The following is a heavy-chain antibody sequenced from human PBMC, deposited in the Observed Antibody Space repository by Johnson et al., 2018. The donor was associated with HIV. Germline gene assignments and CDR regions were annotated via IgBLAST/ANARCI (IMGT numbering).Heavy chain of an antibody. D-gene: IGHD3-22*01. V-gene: IGHV3-7*05. CDR2: IKQDGSEK. CDR1: GFTFSSFW. CDR3: TICITMIVVVTTDAFDI. Sequence: VQLVESGGGLVQPGGSLRLSCAASGFTFSSFWMTWVRQAPGKGLEWVANIKQDGSEKYYVDSVKGRFTILRDDSKNTLYLQMNSLKTEDTAVYYCTICITMIVVVTTDAFDIWGQGTLVTVSS. J-gene: IGHJ3*02.